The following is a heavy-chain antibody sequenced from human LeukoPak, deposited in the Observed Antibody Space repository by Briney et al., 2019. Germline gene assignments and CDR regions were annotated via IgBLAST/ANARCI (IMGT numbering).Heavy chain of an antibody. CDR2: IKQDGSEK. CDR3: VRDYLGY. J-gene: IGHJ4*02. Sequence: GGSLRLSCAGSGFTFSSYWMSWVRQAPGKGPEWVANIKQDGSEKNYVDSVKGRFTISRDNAKDSLYLQMNSLRAEDTAMYYCVRDYLGYWGQGTQVTVSS. CDR1: GFTFSSYW. D-gene: IGHD3-16*01. V-gene: IGHV3-7*01.